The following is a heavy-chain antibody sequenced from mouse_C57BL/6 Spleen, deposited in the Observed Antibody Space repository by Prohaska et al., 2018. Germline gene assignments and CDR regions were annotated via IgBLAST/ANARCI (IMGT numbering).Heavy chain of an antibody. CDR3: TGPGSSLGD. CDR1: GFNFSNYW. D-gene: IGHD1-1*01. V-gene: IGHV6-3*01. CDR2: IRLKSDNYAT. Sequence: EVKLEESGGGLVQPGGSMKLYCVASGFNFSNYWMNCVRQSPEKGIEWVAQIRLKSDNYATNYAESVKGRLTISRDDSKSSVDLQMNNLRAEDNGIYYCTGPGSSLGDWGQGTTLTVSS. J-gene: IGHJ2*01.